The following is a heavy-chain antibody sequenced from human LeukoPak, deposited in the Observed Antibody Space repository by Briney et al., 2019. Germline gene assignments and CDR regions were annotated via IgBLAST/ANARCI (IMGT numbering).Heavy chain of an antibody. Sequence: ASVKVSCKASGYIFTDYYMHWVRQAPGQGLEWMGWISAYNGNTNYAQKLQGRVTMTTDTSTSTAYMELRSLRSDDTAVYYCARDGRIAAAAFDIWGQGTMVTASS. V-gene: IGHV1-18*04. D-gene: IGHD6-13*01. J-gene: IGHJ3*02. CDR2: ISAYNGNT. CDR3: ARDGRIAAAAFDI. CDR1: GYIFTDYY.